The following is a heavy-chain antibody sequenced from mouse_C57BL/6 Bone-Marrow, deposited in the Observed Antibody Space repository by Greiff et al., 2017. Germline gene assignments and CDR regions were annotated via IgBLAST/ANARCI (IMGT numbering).Heavy chain of an antibody. J-gene: IGHJ2*01. CDR2: IYPGSGST. Sequence: QVQLQQSGAELVKPGASVKMSCKASGYTFTSYWITWVKQRPGQGLEWIGDIYPGSGSTNYNEKFKSKATLTVDTSSSTAYMQLSSLTSEDSAGYYCSRTRDYGPWDYWGQGTTLTVSS. D-gene: IGHD2-4*01. CDR3: SRTRDYGPWDY. CDR1: GYTFTSYW. V-gene: IGHV1-55*01.